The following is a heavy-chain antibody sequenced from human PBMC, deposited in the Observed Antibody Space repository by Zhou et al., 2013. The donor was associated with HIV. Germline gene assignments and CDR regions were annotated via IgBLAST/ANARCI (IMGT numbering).Heavy chain of an antibody. J-gene: IGHJ4*02. D-gene: IGHD3-16*01. Sequence: QVQLLQSGAEVKPPGASVKVSCKVVGYTLANLAIHWVRQPPGQGLEWMGGFDPEDVMTVYAQKFEGRVTLTQDASSDTAYMSMSGLTSDDTAVYYCGTIPHLTGSTVDMTAIGGGDYWGRGTPVT. CDR2: FDPEDVMT. V-gene: IGHV1-24*01. CDR3: GTIPHLTGSTVDMTAIGGGDY. CDR1: GYTLANLA.